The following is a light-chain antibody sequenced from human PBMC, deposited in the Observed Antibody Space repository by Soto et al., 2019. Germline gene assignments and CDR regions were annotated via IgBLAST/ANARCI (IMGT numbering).Light chain of an antibody. V-gene: IGKV3-20*01. Sequence: EIVLTQSPGTLSLSPGERVTLSCRASQSASSSHLAWYQQKPGQSPRLLIYDASSSATCIPDRFSGSGSGTDFTLTIRRLKPEDVAVYYCQQYGSSMYTFGQGTKLEIK. CDR2: DAS. CDR3: QQYGSSMYT. CDR1: QSASSSH. J-gene: IGKJ2*01.